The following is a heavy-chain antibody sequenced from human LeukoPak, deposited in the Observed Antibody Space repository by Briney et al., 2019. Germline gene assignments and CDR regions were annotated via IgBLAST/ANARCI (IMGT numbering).Heavy chain of an antibody. CDR1: GFTFSSYA. V-gene: IGHV3-23*01. CDR2: ISGSGGST. Sequence: QAGGSLRLSCAASGFTFSSYAMSWVRQAPGKGLEWVSAISGSGGSTYYADSVKGRFTISRDNSKNTLYLQMNSLRAEDTAVYYCAKEPGKSSGYYYWYFDLWGRGTLVTVSS. J-gene: IGHJ2*01. CDR3: AKEPGKSSGYYYWYFDL. D-gene: IGHD3-22*01.